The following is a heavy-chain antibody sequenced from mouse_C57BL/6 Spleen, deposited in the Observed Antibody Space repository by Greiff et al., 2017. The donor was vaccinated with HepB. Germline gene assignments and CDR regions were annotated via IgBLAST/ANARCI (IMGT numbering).Heavy chain of an antibody. Sequence: QVQLQQSGAELMKPGASVKLSCKATGYTFTGYWIEWVKQRPGHGLKWIGEILPGSGSTNYNEKFKGKATFTADTSSNTAYMQLSSLTTEDSAIYYCAREPITTVVPYYFDYWGQGTTLTVAS. CDR2: ILPGSGST. CDR3: AREPITTVVPYYFDY. D-gene: IGHD1-1*01. V-gene: IGHV1-9*01. CDR1: GYTFTGYW. J-gene: IGHJ2*01.